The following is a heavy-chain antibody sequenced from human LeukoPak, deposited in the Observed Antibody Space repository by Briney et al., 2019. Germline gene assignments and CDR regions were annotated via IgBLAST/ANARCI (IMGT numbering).Heavy chain of an antibody. CDR2: LNPQSGNT. J-gene: IGHJ4*02. D-gene: IGHD2-8*01. Sequence: ASVKVSCKAFEYTFITYDIIWVRQAAGQGLEWMGWLNPQSGNTGFTANFQGRVTLTMDSSISTAYMELRSLRFDDTAVYYCARGPWFRSLLGYCADGVCYPGYWGQGTLVTVSS. V-gene: IGHV1-8*01. CDR1: EYTFITYD. CDR3: ARGPWFRSLLGYCADGVCYPGY.